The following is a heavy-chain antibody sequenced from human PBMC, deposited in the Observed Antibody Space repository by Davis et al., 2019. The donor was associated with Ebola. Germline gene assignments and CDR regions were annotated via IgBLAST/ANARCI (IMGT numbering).Heavy chain of an antibody. CDR1: GFTFSSYA. Sequence: GESLKISCAASGFTFSSYAMSWVRQAPGKGLEWVSAISGSGGSTYYADSVKGRFTISRDNAKNSLYLQMNSLRAEDTAVYYCASSIYSSGWYVGYWGQGTLVTVSS. V-gene: IGHV3-23*01. CDR2: ISGSGGST. CDR3: ASSIYSSGWYVGY. J-gene: IGHJ4*02. D-gene: IGHD6-19*01.